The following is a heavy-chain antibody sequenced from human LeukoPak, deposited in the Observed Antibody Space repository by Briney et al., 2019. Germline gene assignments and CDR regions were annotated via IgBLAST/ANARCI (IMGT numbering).Heavy chain of an antibody. CDR1: GFSISDHY. CDR2: ISGSGGST. Sequence: GGSLRLSCAASGFSISDHYMDWVRQAPGKGLEWVSAISGSGGSTYYADSVKGRFTISRDNSKNTLYLQMNSLRAEDTAVYYCAKKSPRSMVRNPDFDYWGQGTLVTVSS. D-gene: IGHD3-10*01. J-gene: IGHJ4*02. CDR3: AKKSPRSMVRNPDFDY. V-gene: IGHV3-23*01.